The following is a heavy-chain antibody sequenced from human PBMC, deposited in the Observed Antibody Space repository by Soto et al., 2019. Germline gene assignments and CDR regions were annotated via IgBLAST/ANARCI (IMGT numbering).Heavy chain of an antibody. D-gene: IGHD6-13*01. CDR1: GGSISSYY. CDR3: GRAHRDLQQLVHYYYSMDV. V-gene: IGHV4-59*06. J-gene: IGHJ6*02. Sequence: SETLSLTCTVSGGSISSYYWSWIRQPPGKGLEWIGYIHYSGSTYHNPSLKSRVTISVDTSKNHFSLKLTSVTAADTAVYYCGRAHRDLQQLVHYYYSMDVWGQGTTVTVSS. CDR2: IHYSGST.